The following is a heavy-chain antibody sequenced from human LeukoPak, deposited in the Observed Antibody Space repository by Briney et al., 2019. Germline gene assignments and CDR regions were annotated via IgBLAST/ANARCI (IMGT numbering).Heavy chain of an antibody. V-gene: IGHV3-33*01. CDR2: IWYDGSNK. CDR3: ARDMEQWLVQDWYFDL. Sequence: GGSLRLSCAASVXTFSSYGMHWVRQAPGKGLESVALIWYDGSNKYYADSVKGRFIISRDNSKNTLYLQMNILRAEDTAVYYCARDMEQWLVQDWYFDLWGRGTLVTVSS. CDR1: VXTFSSYG. J-gene: IGHJ2*01. D-gene: IGHD6-19*01.